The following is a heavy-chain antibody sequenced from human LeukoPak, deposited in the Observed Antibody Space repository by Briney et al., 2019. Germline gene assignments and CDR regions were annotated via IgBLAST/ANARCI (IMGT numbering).Heavy chain of an antibody. CDR1: GYTFTGYY. CDR2: INPNSGGT. J-gene: IGHJ3*02. D-gene: IGHD2-21*01. Sequence: ASVKVSCKASGYTFTGYYIHWVRQAPGQGLEWMGWINPNSGGTNYAQKFQGRVTMTRDTSISTAYMELSRLRSDDTAVYYCARRQGNSLGAFDIWGQGTMITVSS. V-gene: IGHV1-2*02. CDR3: ARRQGNSLGAFDI.